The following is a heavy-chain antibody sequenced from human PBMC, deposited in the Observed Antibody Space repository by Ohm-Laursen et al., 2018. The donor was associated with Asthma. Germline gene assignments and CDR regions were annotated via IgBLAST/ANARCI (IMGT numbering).Heavy chain of an antibody. CDR1: GGTFSSYA. V-gene: IGHV1-69*10. CDR3: ASSTNYYDSTDT. D-gene: IGHD3-22*01. CDR2: IIPIFGIA. J-gene: IGHJ5*02. Sequence: ASVKVSCKASGGTFSSYAISWVRQAPGQGLEWMGGIIPIFGIANYAQKFQGRVTITADKSTSTAYMELSSLRSEDTAVYYCASSTNYYDSTDTWGQGTLVTVSS.